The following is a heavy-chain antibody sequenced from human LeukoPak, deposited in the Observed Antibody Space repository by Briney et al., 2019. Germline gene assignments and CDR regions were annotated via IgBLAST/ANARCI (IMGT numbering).Heavy chain of an antibody. Sequence: SETLSLTCTVSGVSISRYYWSWIRQPAGKGLEWIGRICSSGSTTYNPSLKSRVTMSIDTSKNQFSLKLSFVTAADTAVYYCARDSGTTGEVKFDPWGQGTLVTVSS. J-gene: IGHJ5*02. CDR2: ICSSGST. V-gene: IGHV4-4*07. CDR1: GVSISRYY. D-gene: IGHD3-10*01. CDR3: ARDSGTTGEVKFDP.